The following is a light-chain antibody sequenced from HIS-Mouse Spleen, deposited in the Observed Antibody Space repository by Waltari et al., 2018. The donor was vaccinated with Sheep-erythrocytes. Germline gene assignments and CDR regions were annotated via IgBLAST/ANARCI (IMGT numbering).Light chain of an antibody. Sequence: QSALTQPRSVSGSPGQSVTLSCTGTSSDVGGYNYVSWYQQHPGKAPKLMIYDVSKRPSGVPDRFSGSKSGNTASLTISGLQAEDEADYCCCSYAGSYNHVFATGTKVTVL. CDR2: DVS. J-gene: IGLJ1*01. CDR3: CSYAGSYNHV. V-gene: IGLV2-11*01. CDR1: SSDVGGYNY.